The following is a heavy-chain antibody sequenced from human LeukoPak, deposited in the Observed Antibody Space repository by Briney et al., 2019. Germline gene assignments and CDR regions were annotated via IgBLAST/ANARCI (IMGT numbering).Heavy chain of an antibody. CDR1: GYTFTTYG. V-gene: IGHV1-69*13. J-gene: IGHJ6*03. D-gene: IGHD3-10*01. CDR2: IIPIFGTA. Sequence: ASVKVSCKASGYTFTTYGISWVRQAPGQGLEWMGGIIPIFGTANYAQKFQGRVTITADESTSTAYMELSSLRSEDTAVYYCARVDWYYGSPPSYYYYYYMDVWGKGTTVTISS. CDR3: ARVDWYYGSPPSYYYYYYMDV.